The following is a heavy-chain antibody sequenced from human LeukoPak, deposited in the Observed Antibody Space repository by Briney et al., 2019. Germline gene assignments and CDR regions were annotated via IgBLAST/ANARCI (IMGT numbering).Heavy chain of an antibody. J-gene: IGHJ4*02. CDR2: ISGSGGST. V-gene: IGHV3-23*01. CDR1: GFTFSSYA. D-gene: IGHD4-17*01. Sequence: GGSLRLSCAASGFTFSSYAMSWVRQAPGKGLEWVSAISGSGGSTYYADSVKGRFTISRDNSKNTLYLQVNSLRAEDTAVYYCAKVMTTVPIAYYFDYWGQGTLVTVSS. CDR3: AKVMTTVPIAYYFDY.